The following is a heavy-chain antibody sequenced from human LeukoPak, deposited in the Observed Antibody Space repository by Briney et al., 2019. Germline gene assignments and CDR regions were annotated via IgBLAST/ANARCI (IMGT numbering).Heavy chain of an antibody. J-gene: IGHJ4*02. CDR1: GGSISIYY. Sequence: PSETLSLTCTVSGGSISIYYWSWIRQPPGKGLEWIGYIYNSGSTIYNPSLKSRVTISVDTSNNQFSLKLSSVSAADTAVYYCVRDRELGYWGQGTLVTVSS. CDR2: IYNSGST. V-gene: IGHV4-59*01. CDR3: VRDRELGY. D-gene: IGHD3-10*01.